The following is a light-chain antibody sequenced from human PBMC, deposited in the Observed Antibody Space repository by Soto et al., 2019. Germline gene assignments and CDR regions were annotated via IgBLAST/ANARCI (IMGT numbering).Light chain of an antibody. V-gene: IGKV1-39*01. Sequence: EIPLTQSPSSLAESVGDRLTMNFRASRNVSIYLNWYQQRPGKASNLLIFGAKTLQSGVPSRFSGSGYGTDFTLTITTLQPEDVGIYYCQKCHATPLNCGKGQRREIK. J-gene: IGKJ5*01. CDR2: GAK. CDR3: QKCHATPLN. CDR1: RNVSIY.